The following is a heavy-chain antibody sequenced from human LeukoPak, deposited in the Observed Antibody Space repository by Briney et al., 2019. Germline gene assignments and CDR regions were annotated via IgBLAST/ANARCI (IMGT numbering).Heavy chain of an antibody. D-gene: IGHD5-12*01. CDR2: IIPIFGTA. V-gene: IGHV1-69*13. CDR1: GYIFTSYG. CDR3: AVGGGYDLQWFDY. J-gene: IGHJ4*02. Sequence: SVKVSCKASGYIFTSYGISWVRQAPGQGLEWMGGIIPIFGTANYAQKFQGRVTITADESTSTAYMELSSLRYEDTAVYYCAVGGGYDLQWFDYWGQGTLVTVSS.